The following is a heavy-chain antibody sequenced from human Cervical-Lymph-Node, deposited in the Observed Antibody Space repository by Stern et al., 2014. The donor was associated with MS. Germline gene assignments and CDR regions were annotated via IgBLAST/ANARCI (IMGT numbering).Heavy chain of an antibody. J-gene: IGHJ4*02. CDR1: GFTFSSYA. V-gene: IGHV3-64*01. CDR3: ARDLAGGGLDY. Sequence: EVQLVQSGGGLVQPGGSLRLSCAASGFTFSSYAMHWVRQAPGKGLEYVSVISTNGDRTHYANSVKGRFTISRDNSKNTLYLQLCSLRAEDMAVYYCARDLAGGGLDYWGQGTLVTVSS. D-gene: IGHD3-16*01. CDR2: ISTNGDRT.